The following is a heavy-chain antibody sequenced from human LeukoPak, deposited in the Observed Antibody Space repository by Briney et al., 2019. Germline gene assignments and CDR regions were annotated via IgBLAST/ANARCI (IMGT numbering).Heavy chain of an antibody. J-gene: IGHJ4*02. D-gene: IGHD6-6*01. Sequence: QPGGSLRLSCAASGFSVSSDYMTWVRQAPGKGLEWVSVIYGGGDTEYADSVKGRFTTSRDSSKNTVFLQMNGLRGEDTAVYYCARGRSVSSIFDYWGQGTLATVSS. CDR1: GFSVSSDY. CDR2: IYGGGDT. V-gene: IGHV3-53*01. CDR3: ARGRSVSSIFDY.